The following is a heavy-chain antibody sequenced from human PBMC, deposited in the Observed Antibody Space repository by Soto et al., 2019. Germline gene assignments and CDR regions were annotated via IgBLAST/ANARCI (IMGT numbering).Heavy chain of an antibody. CDR3: AYSNTREPSKYYYYYMDV. V-gene: IGHV3-21*01. CDR2: ISSSSYI. J-gene: IGHJ6*03. Sequence: GGSLRLSCSASGFTFSSYSMNWVRQAPGKGLEWVSSISSSSYIYYADSVKGRFTISRDNAKNSLYLQMNSLRAEDTAVYYCAYSNTREPSKYYYYYMDVWGKGTTVTVSS. D-gene: IGHD3-16*02. CDR1: GFTFSSYS.